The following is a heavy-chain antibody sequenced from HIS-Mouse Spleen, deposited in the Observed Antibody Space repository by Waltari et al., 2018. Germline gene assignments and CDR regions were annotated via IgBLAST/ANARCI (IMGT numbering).Heavy chain of an antibody. V-gene: IGHV1-2*02. CDR1: GYTFTGYY. J-gene: IGHJ3*02. CDR2: INPNSGGT. Sequence: QVQLVQSGAEVKKPGASVKVSCKASGYTFTGYYMPWVRQAHGQGLEWMGWINPNSGGTNYAQKLQGRVTMTRDTSSSTAYMELSRLRSDDTAVYYCARGGIAARPKAFDIWGQGTMVTVSS. CDR3: ARGGIAARPKAFDI. D-gene: IGHD6-6*01.